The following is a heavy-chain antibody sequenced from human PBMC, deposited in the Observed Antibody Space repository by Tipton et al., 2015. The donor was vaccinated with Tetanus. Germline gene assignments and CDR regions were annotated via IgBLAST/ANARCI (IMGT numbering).Heavy chain of an antibody. V-gene: IGHV4-59*01. D-gene: IGHD2-2*01. CDR3: ARRSYCSSSRCFDAFDL. J-gene: IGHJ3*01. CDR1: GGSMSNNY. Sequence: TLSLTCTVSGGSMSNNYWSWIRQPPGKGLEWNAYIFHSGSTNYSPSLKSRVAISMDTSKNQISLKLSSVTAADTAVYYCARRSYCSSSRCFDAFDLWGQGPMVTVSS. CDR2: IFHSGST.